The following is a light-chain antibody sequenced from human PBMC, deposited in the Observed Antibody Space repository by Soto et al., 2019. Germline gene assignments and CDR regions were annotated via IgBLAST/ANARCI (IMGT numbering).Light chain of an antibody. CDR2: SNN. CDR1: TSNIGINT. V-gene: IGLV1-44*01. Sequence: QCVLTPPPSASWTPGQTVTISCSGSTSNIGINTVNWYQQLPGAAPRVLMYSNNQRASGVPDRLSGSKSGTSASLAISGLQSEDEADYYCSAWDDSLNGWVFGGGTK. J-gene: IGLJ3*02. CDR3: SAWDDSLNGWV.